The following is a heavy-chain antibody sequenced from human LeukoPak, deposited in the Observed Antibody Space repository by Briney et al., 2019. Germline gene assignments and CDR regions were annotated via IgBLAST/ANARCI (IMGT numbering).Heavy chain of an antibody. D-gene: IGHD6-13*01. Sequence: GGSLRLSCAASGFTFADYAMQWVRQAPGKGLEWVSGVSWNSGNIGYAESVKGRFTISRDNAKNSLYLQMNSLRAEDTALYHCTKSPRWAAAPDYWGRGTLITVSS. CDR3: TKSPRWAAAPDY. V-gene: IGHV3-9*01. CDR2: VSWNSGNI. J-gene: IGHJ4*02. CDR1: GFTFADYA.